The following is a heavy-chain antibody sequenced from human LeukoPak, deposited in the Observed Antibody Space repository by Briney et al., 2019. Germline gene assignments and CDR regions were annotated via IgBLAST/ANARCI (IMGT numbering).Heavy chain of an antibody. V-gene: IGHV3-23*01. CDR1: GFIFSNYA. Sequence: GGSLILSCAASGFIFSNYAMSWVRQVPGRGLEWVSTINSRGDSTYVADSVKGRFTISRDNSKNSLYLQMNTVRAEDTAVYYCVKGPRPDITVAHTVENWGQGTLVTVSS. CDR2: INSRGDST. CDR3: VKGPRPDITVAHTVEN. J-gene: IGHJ4*02. D-gene: IGHD6-19*01.